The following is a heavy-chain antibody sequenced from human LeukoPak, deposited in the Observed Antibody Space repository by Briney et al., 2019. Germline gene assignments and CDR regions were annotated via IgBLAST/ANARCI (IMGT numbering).Heavy chain of an antibody. CDR1: GFTFSSYG. CDR3: AKALGYGDYGYFDY. Sequence: GGSLRLSCAASGFTFSSYGMHWVRQAPGKGLEWVAFIRYDGSNKYYADSVKGRFTISRDNSKNTLYLQMNSLRAEDTAVYYCAKALGYGDYGYFDYWGREPWSPSPQ. CDR2: IRYDGSNK. D-gene: IGHD4-17*01. J-gene: IGHJ4*02. V-gene: IGHV3-30*02.